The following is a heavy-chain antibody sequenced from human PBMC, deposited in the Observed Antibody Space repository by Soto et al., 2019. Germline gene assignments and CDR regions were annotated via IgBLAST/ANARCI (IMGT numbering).Heavy chain of an antibody. Sequence: ASVKVSCKASGYTFTSYYMHWVRQAPGQGLEWMGIINPSGGSTSYAQKFQGRVTMTRDTSTSTVYIELSSLRSEDTAVYYCARTALYYYDSSGYIDYWGQGTLVTVSS. J-gene: IGHJ4*02. V-gene: IGHV1-46*01. CDR3: ARTALYYYDSSGYIDY. CDR2: INPSGGST. D-gene: IGHD3-22*01. CDR1: GYTFTSYY.